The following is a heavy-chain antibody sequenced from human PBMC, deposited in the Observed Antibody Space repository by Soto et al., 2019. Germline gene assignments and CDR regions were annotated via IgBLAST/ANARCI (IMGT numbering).Heavy chain of an antibody. CDR1: DFTLSSYA. J-gene: IGHJ3*02. CDR3: ARDAWRSYYDSSGYLGAFDI. V-gene: IGHV3-30*04. D-gene: IGHD3-22*01. Sequence: QVQLVESGGGVFQPGRSLRLSCAASDFTLSSYAMHWVRQAPGKGMEWVPVISYDGRNKYYADSVKGRFTISRDNSKNTLYLRMNSLRAEDTAVYYCARDAWRSYYDSSGYLGAFDIWGRGTMVTVSS. CDR2: ISYDGRNK.